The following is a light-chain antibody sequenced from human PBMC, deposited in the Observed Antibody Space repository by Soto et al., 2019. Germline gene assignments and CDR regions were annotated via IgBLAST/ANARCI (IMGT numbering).Light chain of an antibody. V-gene: IGKV1D-13*01. Sequence: AIQLTQSPSSLSASVGDRVTITCRASQGISSALAWYQQTPGKPPKLLIYDASTLEIGVPSRFSGSGSVTDFPLAISSLQPEDSATYYCHQFNDYPFTFGPGTKVDLK. CDR1: QGISSA. J-gene: IGKJ3*01. CDR2: DAS. CDR3: HQFNDYPFT.